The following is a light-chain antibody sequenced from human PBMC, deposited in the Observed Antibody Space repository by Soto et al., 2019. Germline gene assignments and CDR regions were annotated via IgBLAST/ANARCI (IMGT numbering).Light chain of an antibody. CDR2: DAS. CDR3: QQRSNWPPYT. Sequence: EIVLTQSPATLSLSPGERATLSCRASQSVSSYLAWYQQKPGQAPRLLIYDASNRATGIPARFSGSGSGTEFPRTISSLEPEDFAVYYCQQRSNWPPYTFGQGTKLEIK. V-gene: IGKV3-11*01. J-gene: IGKJ2*01. CDR1: QSVSSY.